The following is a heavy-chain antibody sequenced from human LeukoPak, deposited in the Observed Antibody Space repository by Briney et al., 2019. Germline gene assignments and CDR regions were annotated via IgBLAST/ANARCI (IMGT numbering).Heavy chain of an antibody. J-gene: IGHJ4*02. CDR2: IYTSGST. D-gene: IGHD2-15*01. CDR3: AREHWGYCSGGSCYVSEGLDY. CDR1: GDSIISNTYY. Sequence: SETLSLTCTVSGDSIISNTYYWGWIRQPPGKGLEWIGRIYTSGSTNYNPSLKSRATMSVDTSKNQFSLKLSSVTAADTAVYYCAREHWGYCSGGSCYVSEGLDYWGQGTLVTVSS. V-gene: IGHV4-39*07.